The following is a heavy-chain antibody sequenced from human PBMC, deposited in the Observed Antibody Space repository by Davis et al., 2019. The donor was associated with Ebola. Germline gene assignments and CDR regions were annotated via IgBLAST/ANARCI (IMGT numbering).Heavy chain of an antibody. CDR3: ARDGWGDYYGLDV. CDR2: ISYDGSNK. V-gene: IGHV3-30-3*01. CDR1: GFTFSTYA. D-gene: IGHD3-10*01. Sequence: GESLKISCAASGFTFSTYAMHWVRQAPGKGLEWVAVISYDGSNKYYADSVKGRFTISRDTAKNSLYLQMNSLRAEDTAMYYCARDGWGDYYGLDVWGQGTTVTVSS. J-gene: IGHJ6*02.